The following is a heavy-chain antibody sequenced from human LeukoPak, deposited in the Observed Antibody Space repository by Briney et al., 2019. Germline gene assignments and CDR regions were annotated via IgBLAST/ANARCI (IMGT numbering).Heavy chain of an antibody. Sequence: ASVKVSCKASGYTFTSYYMHWVRQAPGQGLEWMGIINPSAGSTSYAQTFQGRVTMTRDTSTSTVYLELSSQTSEDTAVYYCATGPTVTRLDYWGQGTLVTVSS. V-gene: IGHV1-46*01. CDR1: GYTFTSYY. CDR3: ATGPTVTRLDY. CDR2: INPSAGST. D-gene: IGHD4-17*01. J-gene: IGHJ4*02.